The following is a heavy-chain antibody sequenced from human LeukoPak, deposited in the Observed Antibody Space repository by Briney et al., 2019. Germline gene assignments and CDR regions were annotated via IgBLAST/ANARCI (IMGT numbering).Heavy chain of an antibody. CDR2: ISWNSGSI. CDR1: GFPFDDYA. CDR3: ARSFGGSYPDFDY. V-gene: IGHV3-9*01. J-gene: IGHJ4*02. Sequence: SLRLSCAASGFPFDDYAMPWVRQAPGKGLEWVSGISWNSGSIGYADSVKGRFTISRDNSKNTLWLQMNSLGAEDTAVYYCARSFGGSYPDFDYWGQGTLVTVSS. D-gene: IGHD4-23*01.